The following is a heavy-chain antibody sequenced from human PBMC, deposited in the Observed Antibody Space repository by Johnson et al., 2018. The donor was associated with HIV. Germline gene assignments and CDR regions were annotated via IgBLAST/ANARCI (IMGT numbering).Heavy chain of an antibody. Sequence: VQLVESGGGVVQPGRSLRLSCAASGFTFSSYGMHWVRQAPGKGLEWVSYISSSGSTIYYADSVKGRFTISRDNFKNTLYLQMNSLRGEDTAVYYCARDTAMVYDAFDIWGQGTMVTVSS. D-gene: IGHD5-18*01. CDR3: ARDTAMVYDAFDI. CDR1: GFTFSSYG. V-gene: IGHV3-48*01. J-gene: IGHJ3*02. CDR2: ISSSGSTI.